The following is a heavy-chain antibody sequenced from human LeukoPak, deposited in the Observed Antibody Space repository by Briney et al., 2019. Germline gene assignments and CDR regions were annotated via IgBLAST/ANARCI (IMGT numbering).Heavy chain of an antibody. CDR1: GFTFSYYA. CDR2: ISDSGGST. CDR3: AKDTSSSYYFNDY. D-gene: IGHD3-22*01. V-gene: IGHV3-23*01. J-gene: IGHJ4*02. Sequence: PGGSLRLSCAAAGFTFSYYAMSWVRQAPGKGLEWVSVISDSGGSTYYADSVKGRFTISRGNSKNTLYLQMNSLRVEDTAVYYCAKDTSSSYYFNDYWGQGTLVTVSS.